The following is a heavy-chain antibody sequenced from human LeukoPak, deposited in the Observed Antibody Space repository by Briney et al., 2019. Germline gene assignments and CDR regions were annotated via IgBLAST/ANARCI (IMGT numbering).Heavy chain of an antibody. CDR2: IYYSGST. Sequence: PSETLSLTCTVSGGSISSSSYYWGWIRQPPGKGLEWIGSIYYSGSTYYNPSLKSRVTISVDTSKNQFSLKLSSVTAADTAVYYCARAKRHSGHAFDIWGQGTRVTVPS. CDR3: ARAKRHSGHAFDI. D-gene: IGHD5-12*01. CDR1: GGSISSSSYY. J-gene: IGHJ3*02. V-gene: IGHV4-39*01.